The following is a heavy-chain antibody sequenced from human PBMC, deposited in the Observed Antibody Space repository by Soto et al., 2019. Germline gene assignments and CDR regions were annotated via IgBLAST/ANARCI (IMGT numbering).Heavy chain of an antibody. CDR1: GFTFSNFA. Sequence: QVQLVESGGGVVQPGRSLRLSCAASGFTFSNFAMYWVRQAPAKGLEWMAVISYDGGNENYADSVKGRFTISRDNSENKLYLQMNSLKPEDTAVYYCARRIPVSGPYGAFDIWGPGTMVIVSS. J-gene: IGHJ3*02. CDR2: ISYDGGNE. CDR3: ARRIPVSGPYGAFDI. V-gene: IGHV3-30*03. D-gene: IGHD6-13*01.